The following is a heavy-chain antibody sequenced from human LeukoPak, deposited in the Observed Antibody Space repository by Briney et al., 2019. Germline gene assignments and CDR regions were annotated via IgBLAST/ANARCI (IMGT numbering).Heavy chain of an antibody. Sequence: GGSLRLSCAASGFTFSTFAMSWVRQAPGKGLEWVSLISGGGDITYYADSMKGRFTISRDNSKNTLYLHMNSLRAEDTAVYYCAKGQLWSGVAYFDYWGQGTLATVSS. V-gene: IGHV3-23*01. J-gene: IGHJ4*02. CDR2: ISGGGDIT. D-gene: IGHD3-10*01. CDR1: GFTFSTFA. CDR3: AKGQLWSGVAYFDY.